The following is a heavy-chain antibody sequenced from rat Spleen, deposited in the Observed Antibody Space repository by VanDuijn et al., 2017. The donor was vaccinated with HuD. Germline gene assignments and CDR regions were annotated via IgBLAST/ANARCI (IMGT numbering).Heavy chain of an antibody. CDR1: GFNFSSYY. D-gene: IGHD5-1*01. Sequence: EVQLVESGGGLVQPGRSMRLSCAASGFNFSSYYMAWVRQATTKGLEGVASIDTGGSNTYYRQSVKGRFTISRDNAKSTLYLRMDSLRSEDTATYYCTRKGELWGQGVMVTVSS. J-gene: IGHJ2*01. CDR2: IDTGGSNT. CDR3: TRKGEL. V-gene: IGHV5-25*01.